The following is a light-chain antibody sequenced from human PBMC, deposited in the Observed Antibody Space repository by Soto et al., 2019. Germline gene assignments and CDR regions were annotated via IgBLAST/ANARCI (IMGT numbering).Light chain of an antibody. CDR3: SSYTSTATWV. J-gene: IGLJ3*02. CDR2: EVN. Sequence: QSVLTQPASVSGSPGQSITISCTGTSSDIGAYNSVSWYQQHPGKAPKLMIYEVNNRPSGVSTHFSGSKSGNTASLTISGLQAEDEADYYCSSYTSTATWVFGGGTKLTVL. CDR1: SSDIGAYNS. V-gene: IGLV2-14*01.